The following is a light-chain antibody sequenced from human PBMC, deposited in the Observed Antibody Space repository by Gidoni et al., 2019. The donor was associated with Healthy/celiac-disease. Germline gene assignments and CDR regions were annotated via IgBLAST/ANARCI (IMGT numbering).Light chain of an antibody. V-gene: IGKV3-20*01. CDR3: QQYGSSPLYT. J-gene: IGKJ2*01. Sequence: PGERATLSCRASQSVSSSYLAWYQQKPGQAPRLLIYGATSRATGIPDRFSGSGSGTDFTLTISRLEPEDFAVYDCQQYGSSPLYTFGQGTKLEIK. CDR2: GAT. CDR1: QSVSSSY.